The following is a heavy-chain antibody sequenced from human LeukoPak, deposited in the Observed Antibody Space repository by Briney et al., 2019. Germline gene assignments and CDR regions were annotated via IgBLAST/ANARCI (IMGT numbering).Heavy chain of an antibody. CDR1: GFTASSNY. CDR2: IYSDDRT. V-gene: IGHV3-53*04. J-gene: IGHJ4*02. D-gene: IGHD1-26*01. CDR3: ARDIGNYYYFNY. Sequence: GGSLRLSCAASGFTASSNYMSWVRQAPGKGLEWVSVIYSDDRTYYADSVKGRFTISRHTSKKTLYLQMNSLRAEDTAVYYCARDIGNYYYFNYWGQGTLVTVSS.